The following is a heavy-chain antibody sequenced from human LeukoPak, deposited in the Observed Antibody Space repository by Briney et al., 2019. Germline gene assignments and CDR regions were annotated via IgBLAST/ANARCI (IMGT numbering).Heavy chain of an antibody. V-gene: IGHV1-69*04. Sequence: ASVKVSCKASGGTFSSYAISWVRQAPGQGLEWMGRIIPIFGIANYAQKFQGRVTITADKSTSTAYMGLSSPRSEDTAVYYCARALGSGSYSGYDAFDIWGQGTMVTVSS. D-gene: IGHD1-26*01. CDR2: IIPIFGIA. CDR3: ARALGSGSYSGYDAFDI. J-gene: IGHJ3*02. CDR1: GGTFSSYA.